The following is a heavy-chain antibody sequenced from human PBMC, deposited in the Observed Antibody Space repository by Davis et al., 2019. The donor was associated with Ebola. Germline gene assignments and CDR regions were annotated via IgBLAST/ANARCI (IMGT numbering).Heavy chain of an antibody. CDR1: GGSISSGDYY. CDR3: ARQRKLEAAAYFDY. D-gene: IGHD2-2*01. Sequence: PSETLSLTCTVSGGSISSGDYYWSWIRQPPGKGLEWIGYIYYSGSTNYNPSLKSRVTISVDTSKNQFSLKLSSVTAADTAAYYCARQRKLEAAAYFDYWGQGTLVTVSS. CDR2: IYYSGST. V-gene: IGHV4-30-4*01. J-gene: IGHJ4*02.